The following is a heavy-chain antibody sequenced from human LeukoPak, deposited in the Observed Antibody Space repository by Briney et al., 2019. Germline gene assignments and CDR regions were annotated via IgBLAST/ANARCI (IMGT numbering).Heavy chain of an antibody. J-gene: IGHJ5*02. D-gene: IGHD3-9*01. CDR1: GYTPTELS. CDR2: FDPEDGET. Sequence: ASVKVSCKVSGYTPTELSMHWVRQAPGKGLEWMGGFDPEDGETIYAQKFQGRVTMTEDTSTDTAYMELSSLRSEDTAVYYCATDLSTISSFDPWGQGTLVTVSS. V-gene: IGHV1-24*01. CDR3: ATDLSTISSFDP.